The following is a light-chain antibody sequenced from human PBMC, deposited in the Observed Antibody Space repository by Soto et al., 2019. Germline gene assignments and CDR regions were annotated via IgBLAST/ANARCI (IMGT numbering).Light chain of an antibody. V-gene: IGLV2-8*01. CDR3: SSYTSSTVYI. Sequence: QSALTQPPSASGSPGQSVTISCTGTSSDVGGYNYVSWYQHHPGKAPKLIIYEVYKRPSGVPDRFSGSKSGNTASLTISGLQAEDEADYYCSSYTSSTVYIFGTGTKVTVL. CDR1: SSDVGGYNY. CDR2: EVY. J-gene: IGLJ1*01.